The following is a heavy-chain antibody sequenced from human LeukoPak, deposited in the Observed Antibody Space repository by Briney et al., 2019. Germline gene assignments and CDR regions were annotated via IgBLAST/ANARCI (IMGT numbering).Heavy chain of an antibody. CDR3: ASSTLWFGELPYNFDY. V-gene: IGHV4-4*02. Sequence: SETLSLTCAVSGASISSINWWWSWVRQPPGKGLEWIGYIYHSGSTYYNPSLKSRVTISVDRSKNQFSLKLSSVTAADTAVYYCASSTLWFGELPYNFDYWGQGTLVTVSS. D-gene: IGHD3-10*01. CDR1: GASISSINW. CDR2: IYHSGST. J-gene: IGHJ4*02.